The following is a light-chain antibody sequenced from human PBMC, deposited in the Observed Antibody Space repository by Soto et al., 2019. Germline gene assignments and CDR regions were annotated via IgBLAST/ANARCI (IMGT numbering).Light chain of an antibody. J-gene: IGLJ2*01. Sequence: QSVLTQPPSVSGAPGQRVSISCTGSSSNIGAGYDVHRYEHLPGTAPKLLIYQNNNRPSGVPDRFSGSKSGTSASLAITGLQAEDEADYYCQSYDSSLSAVVFGGGTKVTVL. V-gene: IGLV1-40*01. CDR2: QNN. CDR1: SSNIGAGYD. CDR3: QSYDSSLSAVV.